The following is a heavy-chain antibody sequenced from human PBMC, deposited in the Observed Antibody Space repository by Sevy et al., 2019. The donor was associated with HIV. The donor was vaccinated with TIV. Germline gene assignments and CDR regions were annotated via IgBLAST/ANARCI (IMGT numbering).Heavy chain of an antibody. CDR3: ARLGKVDY. V-gene: IGHV4-39*01. D-gene: IGHD7-27*01. J-gene: IGHJ4*02. Sequence: SETLSLTYTVSGGSISSSSYYWGWIRQPPGKGLEWIGSIYYSGSTYYNPSLKSRVTISVDTSKNQFSLKLSSVTAADTAVYYCARLGKVDYWGQGTLVTVSS. CDR1: GGSISSSSYY. CDR2: IYYSGST.